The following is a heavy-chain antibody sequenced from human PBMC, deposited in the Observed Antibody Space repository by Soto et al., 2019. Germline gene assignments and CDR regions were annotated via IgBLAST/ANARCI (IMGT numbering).Heavy chain of an antibody. V-gene: IGHV1-69*13. D-gene: IGHD2-2*01. Sequence: SVTVSCKASGGTFSSYAISWVRQAPGQGLEWMGGIIPIFGTANYAHKFQGRVTLTADESPSTAYMELSSLSSEDTVVDYCARVVLVEDIVVVPAADYYYYGMDVWGQGTTVTVSS. CDR3: ARVVLVEDIVVVPAADYYYYGMDV. CDR2: IIPIFGTA. CDR1: GGTFSSYA. J-gene: IGHJ6*02.